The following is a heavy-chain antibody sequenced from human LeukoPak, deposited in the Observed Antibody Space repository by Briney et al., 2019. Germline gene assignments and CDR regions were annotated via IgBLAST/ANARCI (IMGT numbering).Heavy chain of an antibody. CDR3: ARAVDTAMVIGYYFDY. V-gene: IGHV3-74*01. Sequence: GGSLRLSCAASGFTFSSYSMNWVRQAPGKGLVWVSRINSDGSSTSYADSVKGRFTISRDNAKNTLYLQMNSLRAEDTAVYYCARAVDTAMVIGYYFDYWGQGTLVTVSS. CDR1: GFTFSSYS. D-gene: IGHD5-18*01. CDR2: INSDGSST. J-gene: IGHJ4*02.